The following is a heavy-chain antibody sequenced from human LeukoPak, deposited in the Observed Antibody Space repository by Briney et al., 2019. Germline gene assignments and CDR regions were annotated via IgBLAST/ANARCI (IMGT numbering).Heavy chain of an antibody. Sequence: ASVKVSCKPSGYTFSTSGVSWVRQAPGQGREWRGWISVFNGNTNYAQKLQGRLTMTTDTSTSTAYMDLTSLTSDDTAVYYCAREERFGESKLDYGGQGTLVPVSS. CDR2: ISVFNGNT. CDR1: GYTFSTSG. D-gene: IGHD3-10*01. J-gene: IGHJ4*02. V-gene: IGHV1-18*01. CDR3: AREERFGESKLDY.